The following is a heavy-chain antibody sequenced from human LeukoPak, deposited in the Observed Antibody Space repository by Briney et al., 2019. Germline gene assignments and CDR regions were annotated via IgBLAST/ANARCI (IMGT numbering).Heavy chain of an antibody. CDR3: ARDRDYYDSSGYLDY. Sequence: GASVKVSCKASGYTFTGYYMHWVRQAPGQGLGWMGWINPNSGGTNYAQKFQGRVTMTRDTSISTAYMELSRLRSDDTAVYYCARDRDYYDSSGYLDYWGQGTLVTVSS. V-gene: IGHV1-2*02. CDR1: GYTFTGYY. CDR2: INPNSGGT. D-gene: IGHD3-22*01. J-gene: IGHJ4*02.